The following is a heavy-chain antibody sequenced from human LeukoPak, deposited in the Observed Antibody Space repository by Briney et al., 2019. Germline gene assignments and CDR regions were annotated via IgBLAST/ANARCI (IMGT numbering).Heavy chain of an antibody. Sequence: GGSLRLSCAASGFTFSSYAMHWVRQAPGKGLEWVSGINWNGGSTGYADSVKGRFTISRDNAKNSLYLQMNSLRAEDTALYYCARDSGTGDFDYWGQGTLVTVSS. D-gene: IGHD7-27*01. V-gene: IGHV3-20*04. CDR1: GFTFSSYA. CDR3: ARDSGTGDFDY. CDR2: INWNGGST. J-gene: IGHJ4*02.